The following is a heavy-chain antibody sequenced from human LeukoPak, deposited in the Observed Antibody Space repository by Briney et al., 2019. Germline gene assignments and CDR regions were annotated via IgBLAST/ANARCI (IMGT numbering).Heavy chain of an antibody. CDR2: INHSGST. CDR1: GGSFSGYY. CDR3: ARGSWQQRVIDY. J-gene: IGHJ4*02. V-gene: IGHV4-34*01. Sequence: SETLSLTCAVYGGSFSGYYWSWIRQPPGKGLEWIGEINHSGSTNYNPSLKSRVTISVDTSKNQFSLKLSSVTAADTAVYYCARGSWQQRVIDYWGQGTLVTVSA. D-gene: IGHD6-13*01.